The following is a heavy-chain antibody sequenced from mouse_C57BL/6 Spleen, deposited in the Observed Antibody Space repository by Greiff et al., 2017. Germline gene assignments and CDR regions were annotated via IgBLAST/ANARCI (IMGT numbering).Heavy chain of an antibody. D-gene: IGHD3-1*01. Sequence: QVHVKQSGTELVKPGASVKLSCKASGYTFTSYWMHWVKQRPGQGLEWIGNINPSNGGTNYNEKFKSKATLTVDKSSSTAYMQLSSLTSEDSAVYYCAREDDAPGPDGYFDVWGTGTTVTVSS. CDR2: INPSNGGT. CDR1: GYTFTSYW. CDR3: AREDDAPGPDGYFDV. J-gene: IGHJ1*03. V-gene: IGHV1-53*01.